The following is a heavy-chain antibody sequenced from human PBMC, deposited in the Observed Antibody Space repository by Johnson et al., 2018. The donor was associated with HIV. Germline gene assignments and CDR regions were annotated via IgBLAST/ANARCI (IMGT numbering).Heavy chain of an antibody. CDR1: GFTVSSNY. Sequence: VQLVESGGGVVQPGGSLRLSCAASGFTVSSNYMSWVRQAPGKGLEWVSGISNSGSSTYYADSVKGRFTISRDNSKNTVWLQMNSLRGEDTAVYYCTKPSTGTYYGFHIWGQGTMVTVSS. CDR2: ISNSGSST. CDR3: TKPSTGTYYGFHI. V-gene: IGHV3-23*04. J-gene: IGHJ3*02.